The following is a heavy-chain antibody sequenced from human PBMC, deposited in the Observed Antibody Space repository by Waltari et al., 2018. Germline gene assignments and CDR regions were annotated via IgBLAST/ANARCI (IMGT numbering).Heavy chain of an antibody. D-gene: IGHD1-26*01. CDR1: GFSFSRYD. Sequence: EVQLVESGGGLAQPGGSLRLSCAASGFSFSRYDMMWVRQAPGTGRESVSYISSGITIYYADSVKGRFTISRDNARNSLFLQMTSLRVEDTAVYYCARRGGIVTPLDVWGKGTTVTVSS. J-gene: IGHJ6*03. CDR3: ARRGGIVTPLDV. V-gene: IGHV3-48*03. CDR2: ISSGITI.